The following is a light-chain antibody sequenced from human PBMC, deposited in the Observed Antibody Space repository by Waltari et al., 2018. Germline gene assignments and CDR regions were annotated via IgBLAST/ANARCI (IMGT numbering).Light chain of an antibody. Sequence: DIVLTQSPDSLSLSLGERATISCRSSQSVLYSTNSNNYLAWYQQRPGQPPKLLFYWASNRVSGVPDRFDGSGSETDFTLTISSLQAEDLAVYYCQQYYTTPCTFGQGTRLEIK. CDR3: QQYYTTPCT. CDR2: WAS. CDR1: QSVLYSTNSNNY. J-gene: IGKJ2*02. V-gene: IGKV4-1*01.